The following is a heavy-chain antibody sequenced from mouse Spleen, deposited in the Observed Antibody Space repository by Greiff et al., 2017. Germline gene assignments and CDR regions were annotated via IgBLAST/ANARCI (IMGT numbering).Heavy chain of an antibody. CDR2: INPYKGDT. J-gene: IGHJ1*01. Sequence: EVKLVESGPELVKPGASVKISCKASGYSFTGYFMNWVKQSHGKSLEWIGRINPYKGDTFYNQKFKGKATLTVDKSSRTAHMELLSLTSEDSAVYYCGNGIKGYWYFDVWGAGTTVPVSS. CDR1: GYSFTGYF. D-gene: IGHD2-4*01. CDR3: GNGIKGYWYFDV. V-gene: IGHV1-37*01.